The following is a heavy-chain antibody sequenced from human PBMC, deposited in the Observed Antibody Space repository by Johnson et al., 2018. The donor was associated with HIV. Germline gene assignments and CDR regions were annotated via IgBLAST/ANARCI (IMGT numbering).Heavy chain of an antibody. Sequence: VQLVESGGGLVQRGGSLRLSCIASGFTFRSYAMSWVRQAPGKGLEWVSVIYSGDNTFHADSVKGRFIISRDNSKNTLYLQMNSLRAEDTAVYFCARAYTYGAFDLWGQGTMVTVSS. D-gene: IGHD3-16*01. V-gene: IGHV3-66*01. CDR2: IYSGDNT. J-gene: IGHJ3*01. CDR1: GFTFRSYA. CDR3: ARAYTYGAFDL.